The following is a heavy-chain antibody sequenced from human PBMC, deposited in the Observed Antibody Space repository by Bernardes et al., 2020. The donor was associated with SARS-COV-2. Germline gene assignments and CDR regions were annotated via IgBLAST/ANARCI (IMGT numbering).Heavy chain of an antibody. CDR2: IKQDGSEK. CDR1: GFTFSSYW. J-gene: IGHJ6*01. V-gene: IGHV3-7*01. Sequence: GGSLRLSCAASGFTFSSYWMSWVRQAPGKGLEWVANIKQDGSEKYYVDSVKGRFTISRDNAKNSLYLQMNSLRAEDTAVYYWARRLKTTTVTYYYYGMDDGGQGTTVTVSS. D-gene: IGHD4-17*01. CDR3: ARRLKTTTVTYYYYGMDD.